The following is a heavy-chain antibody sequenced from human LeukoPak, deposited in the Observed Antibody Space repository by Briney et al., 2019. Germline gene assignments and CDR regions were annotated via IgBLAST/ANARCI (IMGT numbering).Heavy chain of an antibody. V-gene: IGHV1-18*01. J-gene: IGHJ4*02. CDR1: GYTFTSYG. CDR2: ISAYNGNT. CDR3: ARVVEEWLVDY. D-gene: IGHD6-19*01. Sequence: VASVKVSCKASGYTFTSYGISWVRQAPGQGREWMGWISAYNGNTNYAQKLQGRVTMTTDTSTRTAYMELRSLRSDDTAVYYCARVVEEWLVDYWGQGTLVTVSS.